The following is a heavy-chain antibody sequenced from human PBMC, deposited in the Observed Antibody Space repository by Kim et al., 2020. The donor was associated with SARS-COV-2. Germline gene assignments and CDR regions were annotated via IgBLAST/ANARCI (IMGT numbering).Heavy chain of an antibody. CDR1: GGSVSSGSYY. Sequence: SETLSLTCTVSGGSVSSGSYYWSWIRQPPGKGLEWIGYIYYSGSTNYNPSLKSRVTISVDTSKNQFSLKLSSVTAADTAVYYCARDGKSYYFDYWGQGTLVTVSS. D-gene: IGHD1-1*01. V-gene: IGHV4-61*01. CDR2: IYYSGST. CDR3: ARDGKSYYFDY. J-gene: IGHJ4*02.